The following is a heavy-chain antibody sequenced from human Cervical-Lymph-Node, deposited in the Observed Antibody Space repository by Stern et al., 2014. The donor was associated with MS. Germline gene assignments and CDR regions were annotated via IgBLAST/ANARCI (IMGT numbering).Heavy chain of an antibody. D-gene: IGHD4-11*01. CDR3: ARGGMTTEITGTHFDS. CDR2: INPYSGGT. V-gene: IGHV1-2*02. Sequence: QVQLVQSGADVKKPGASVKVSCKASGYTVTDYYIHWVRQAPGQGLEWMGWINPYSGGTKYAQKFQGRVTMTRDRSISTAYMELSRLTSDDTAVFYCARGGMTTEITGTHFDSWGQGSPVTVSS. J-gene: IGHJ4*02. CDR1: GYTVTDYY.